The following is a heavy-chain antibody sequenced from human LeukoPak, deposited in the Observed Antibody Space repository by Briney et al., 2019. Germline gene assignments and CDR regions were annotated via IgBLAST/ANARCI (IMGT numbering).Heavy chain of an antibody. CDR3: AREYCSGGSCYSS. CDR1: GFTFNSYT. Sequence: GGSLRLSCAASGFTFNSYTMSWVRQAPGKGLEWVSVIYSGGSTYYADSVKGRFTISRDNSKNTLYLQMNSLRAEDTAVYYCAREYCSGGSCYSSWGQGTLVTVSS. CDR2: IYSGGST. J-gene: IGHJ4*02. D-gene: IGHD2-15*01. V-gene: IGHV3-53*01.